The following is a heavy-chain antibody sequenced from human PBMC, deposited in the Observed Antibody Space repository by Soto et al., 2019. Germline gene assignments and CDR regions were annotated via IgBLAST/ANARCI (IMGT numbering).Heavy chain of an antibody. CDR2: IIPIFGTA. CDR1: GGTFSSYA. D-gene: IGHD3-16*01. J-gene: IGHJ6*02. V-gene: IGHV1-69*01. CDR3: VRDYLRGTTFSYYYGMDV. Sequence: QVQLVQSGAEVKKPGSSVKVSCKASGGTFSSYAISWVRQAPGQGLEWMGGIIPIFGTANYAQKFQGRVTITADESTSTAYMELSSLRSEDTAVYYCVRDYLRGTTFSYYYGMDVWGQGTTVTVSS.